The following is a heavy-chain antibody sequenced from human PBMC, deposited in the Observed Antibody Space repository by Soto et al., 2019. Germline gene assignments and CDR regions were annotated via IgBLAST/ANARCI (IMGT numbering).Heavy chain of an antibody. D-gene: IGHD3-10*01. CDR1: GFTFSSYA. J-gene: IGHJ4*02. CDR3: ASTLIRGVITTYFDY. V-gene: IGHV3-30-3*01. Sequence: QVQLVESGRGVVQPGRSPRLSCAASGFTFSSYAMHWVRQAPGKGLEWVAVISYDGSDKYYADSVKGRFTISRDNSKNTLDLQMNSLRVEDTAVYYCASTLIRGVITTYFDYWGQGTLVTVSS. CDR2: ISYDGSDK.